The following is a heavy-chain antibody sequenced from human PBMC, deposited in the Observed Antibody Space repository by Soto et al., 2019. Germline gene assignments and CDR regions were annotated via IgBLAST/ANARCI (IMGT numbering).Heavy chain of an antibody. CDR2: IIPILGIA. D-gene: IGHD2-2*01. V-gene: IGHV1-69*04. Sequence: VSCKSSGVTISSYTVSWVRQAPGQGLDWMGRIIPILGIANYAQKFQGRVTITADKSTSTAYMELSSLRSEDTAVYYCARDRDIVVVPAARGNWFDPWGQGTLVTVSS. CDR1: GVTISSYT. J-gene: IGHJ5*02. CDR3: ARDRDIVVVPAARGNWFDP.